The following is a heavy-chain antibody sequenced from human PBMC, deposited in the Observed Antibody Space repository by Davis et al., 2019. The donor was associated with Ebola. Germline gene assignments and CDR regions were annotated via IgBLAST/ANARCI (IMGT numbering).Heavy chain of an antibody. D-gene: IGHD5-12*01. Sequence: SVKVSCKASRYTFTGYYMHWVRQAPGQGLEWMGGIIPIFGTANYAQKFQGRVTITADESTSTAYMELSSLRSEDTAVYYCAKERWLRLYYFDYWGQGTLVTVSS. CDR3: AKERWLRLYYFDY. CDR1: RYTFTGYY. V-gene: IGHV1-69*13. J-gene: IGHJ4*02. CDR2: IIPIFGTA.